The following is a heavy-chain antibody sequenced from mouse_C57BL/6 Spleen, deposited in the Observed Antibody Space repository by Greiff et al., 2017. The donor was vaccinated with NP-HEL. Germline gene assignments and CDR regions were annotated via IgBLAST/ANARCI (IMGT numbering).Heavy chain of an antibody. CDR1: GYTFTGYW. CDR3: ASKVYYYGSSYDFDY. J-gene: IGHJ2*01. D-gene: IGHD1-1*01. V-gene: IGHV1-9*01. CDR2: ILPGSGST. Sequence: QVQLQQSGAELMKPGASVKLSCKATGYTFTGYWIEWVKQRPGHGLEWIGEILPGSGSTNYNEKFKGKATFTADTSSNTAYMQLSSLTTEDSAIYYCASKVYYYGSSYDFDYWSQGTTLTVSS.